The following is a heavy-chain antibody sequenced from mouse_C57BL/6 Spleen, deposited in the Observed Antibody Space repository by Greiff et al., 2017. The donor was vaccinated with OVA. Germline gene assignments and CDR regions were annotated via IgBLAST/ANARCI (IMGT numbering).Heavy chain of an antibody. J-gene: IGHJ3*01. Sequence: ESGAELVRPGTSVKVSCKASGYAFTNYLIEWVKQRPGQGLEWIGVINPGSGGTTYHEKFKGKATLTADKSSSTAYMQLSSLTSEDSAVYFCARRGYEYDVTWFAYWGQGTLVTVSA. D-gene: IGHD2-4*01. CDR2: INPGSGGT. CDR1: GYAFTNYL. V-gene: IGHV1-54*01. CDR3: ARRGYEYDVTWFAY.